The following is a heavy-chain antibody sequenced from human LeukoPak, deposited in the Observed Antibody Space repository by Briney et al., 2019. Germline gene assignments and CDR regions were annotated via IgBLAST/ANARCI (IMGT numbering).Heavy chain of an antibody. J-gene: IGHJ6*03. D-gene: IGHD3-10*01. Sequence: GGSLRLSCAASGFTFNNYAMYWVRQAPGKGLEWVAVVSYGGNDKYYTDSVKGRFTISRDNSKNMLYLQMNSLGAEDTAVYYCARSLRVRGVPDYMDVWGKGTTVTISS. CDR2: VSYGGNDK. CDR3: ARSLRVRGVPDYMDV. CDR1: GFTFNNYA. V-gene: IGHV3-30*14.